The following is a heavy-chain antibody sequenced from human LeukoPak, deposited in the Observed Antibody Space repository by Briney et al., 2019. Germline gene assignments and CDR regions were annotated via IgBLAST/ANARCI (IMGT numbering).Heavy chain of an antibody. V-gene: IGHV3-23*01. D-gene: IGHD3-22*01. CDR3: AKRGVVIRVILVGFHKEAYYFDS. Sequence: RGSLRLSCAVSGITLSNYGMSWVRQAPGKGLEWVAGISDSGGRTNYADSVKGRFTISRDNPKNTLYLQMNSLRAEDTAVYFCAKRGVVIRVILVGFHKEAYYFDSWGQGALVTVSS. CDR2: ISDSGGRT. CDR1: GITLSNYG. J-gene: IGHJ4*02.